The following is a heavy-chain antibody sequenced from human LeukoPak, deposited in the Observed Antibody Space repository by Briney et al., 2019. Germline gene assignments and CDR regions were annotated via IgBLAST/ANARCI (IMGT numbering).Heavy chain of an antibody. V-gene: IGHV3-30-3*01. CDR3: ARSEDIDY. J-gene: IGHJ4*02. Sequence: PGGSLRLSCAASGFTFSSYAMHWVRQAPGKGLEWVAVISYDGSNKYYADSVKGRFTISRDNSKNTLYLQMNSLRAEDTAVYYCARSEDIDYWGQGTLVTVSS. CDR2: ISYDGSNK. CDR1: GFTFSSYA.